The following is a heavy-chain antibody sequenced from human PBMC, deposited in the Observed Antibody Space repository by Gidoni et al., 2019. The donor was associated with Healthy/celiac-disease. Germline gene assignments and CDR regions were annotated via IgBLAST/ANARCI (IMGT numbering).Heavy chain of an antibody. V-gene: IGHV4-59*01. D-gene: IGHD7-27*01. CDR3: ARERTGLLYHYYGMDV. Sequence: QVQLQESGPGLVKPSDTLSLTCTVSGGSIRRYYWSWIRQPPGKGLEWIGYIYYSGSTNYNPALKSRVTISVDTSKNQFSLKLSSVTAADTDVYYCARERTGLLYHYYGMDVWGQGTTVTVSS. CDR1: GGSIRRYY. CDR2: IYYSGST. J-gene: IGHJ6*02.